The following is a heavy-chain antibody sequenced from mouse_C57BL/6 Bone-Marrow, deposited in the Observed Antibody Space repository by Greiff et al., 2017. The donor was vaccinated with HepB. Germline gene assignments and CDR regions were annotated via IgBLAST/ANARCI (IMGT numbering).Heavy chain of an antibody. D-gene: IGHD2-4*01. Sequence: EVHLVESGGGLVQPGGSMKLSCAASGFTFSDAWMDWVRQSPEKGLEWVAEIRNKANNHATYYAESVKGRFTISRDDSKSSVYLQMNSLRAEDTGIYYCTRKRYDYDVNFDYWGQGTTLTVSS. CDR3: TRKRYDYDVNFDY. CDR2: IRNKANNHAT. J-gene: IGHJ2*01. CDR1: GFTFSDAW. V-gene: IGHV6-6*01.